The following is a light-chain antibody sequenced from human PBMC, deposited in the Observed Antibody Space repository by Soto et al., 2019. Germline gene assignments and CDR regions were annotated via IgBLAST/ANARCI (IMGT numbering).Light chain of an antibody. V-gene: IGLV1-40*01. J-gene: IGLJ2*01. CDR3: QSYDSSLSGVV. Sequence: QPVLTQPPSVSGAPGQRVTISCTGGSSNIGAGYDVHWYQQLPGTAPKLLIYVNNNRPSGVPDRFSGSKSGTSASLAITGLQAEDEADYYCQSYDSSLSGVVFGGGTKLTVL. CDR2: VNN. CDR1: SSNIGAGYD.